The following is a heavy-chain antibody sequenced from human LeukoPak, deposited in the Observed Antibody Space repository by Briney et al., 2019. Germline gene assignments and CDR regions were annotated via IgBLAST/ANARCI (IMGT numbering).Heavy chain of an antibody. CDR3: ARDLGGGIAAGVWFDP. J-gene: IGHJ5*02. V-gene: IGHV4-4*07. CDR1: GGSISSYY. Sequence: SETLSLTCTVSGGSISSYYWSWIRQPAGKGLEWIGRIYTSGSTNYNPSLKSRVTISVDTSKNQFPLKLSSVTAADTAVYYCARDLGGGIAAGVWFDPWGQGTLVTVSS. CDR2: IYTSGST. D-gene: IGHD6-13*01.